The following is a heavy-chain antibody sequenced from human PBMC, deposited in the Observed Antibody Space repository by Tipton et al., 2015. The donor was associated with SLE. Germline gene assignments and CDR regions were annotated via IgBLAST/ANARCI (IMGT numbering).Heavy chain of an antibody. V-gene: IGHV4-59*01. D-gene: IGHD6-13*01. CDR2: IYYSGST. J-gene: IGHJ4*02. CDR1: GGSISSYY. CDR3: ASHSSCWFLDY. Sequence: LRLSCSVSGGSISSYYWSWIRQPPGKGLEWIGYIYYSGSTNYNPSLKSRVTISVDTSKNHFSLKLSSVTAAATAVYYCASHSSCWFLDYWGQGTLVTVSS.